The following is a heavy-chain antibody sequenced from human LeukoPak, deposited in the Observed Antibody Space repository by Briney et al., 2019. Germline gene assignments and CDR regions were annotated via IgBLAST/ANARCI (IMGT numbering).Heavy chain of an antibody. CDR2: IYYSGST. Sequence: SETLSLTCTVSGGSISSSSYYWGWIRQPPGKGLEWIGSIYYSGSTYYNPPLKSRVTISVDTSKNQFSLKLSSVTAADTAVYYCARHDYGLYNWFDPWGQGTLVTVSS. CDR3: ARHDYGLYNWFDP. CDR1: GGSISSSSYY. J-gene: IGHJ5*02. D-gene: IGHD4-17*01. V-gene: IGHV4-39*01.